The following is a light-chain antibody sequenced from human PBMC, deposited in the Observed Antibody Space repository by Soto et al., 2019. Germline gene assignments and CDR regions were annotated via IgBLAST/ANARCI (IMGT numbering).Light chain of an antibody. Sequence: EIVMTQSPATLSVSPGERATLSCRASQSVSGNLAWYQQKPGQAPRLLIYGASTRATGIPARFSGSGSGTETPLTISSLHADDFAVYYYQQNNNWPPTFGQGTKVEIK. J-gene: IGKJ1*01. CDR1: QSVSGN. V-gene: IGKV3D-15*01. CDR2: GAS. CDR3: QQNNNWPPT.